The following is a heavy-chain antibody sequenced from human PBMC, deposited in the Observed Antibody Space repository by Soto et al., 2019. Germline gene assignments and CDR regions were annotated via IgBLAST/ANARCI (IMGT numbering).Heavy chain of an antibody. J-gene: IGHJ4*02. CDR1: GFTFSSYE. D-gene: IGHD1-26*01. CDR3: ARWEPQSSFDY. Sequence: GGSLRLSCAASGFTFSSYEMNWVRQAPGKGLEWVSYISSSGSTIYCADSVKGRFTISRDNAKNSLYLQMNGLRAEDTAVYYCARWEPQSSFDYWGQGTLVTVSS. V-gene: IGHV3-48*03. CDR2: ISSSGSTI.